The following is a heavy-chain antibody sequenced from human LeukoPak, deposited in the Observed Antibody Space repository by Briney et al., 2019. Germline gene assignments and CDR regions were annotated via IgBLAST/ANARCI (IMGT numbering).Heavy chain of an antibody. CDR1: GFTFSSYS. J-gene: IGHJ4*02. CDR3: VRYISSWAQTLLDY. D-gene: IGHD6-13*01. V-gene: IGHV3-30*02. CDR2: IRSDESTK. Sequence: GGSLRLSCAASGFTFSSYSMNWVRQAPGKGLEWVAFIRSDESTKYYADSVKGRFIISRDTSKNTLYLEMNSLRPEDTALYYCVRYISSWAQTLLDYWGQGTLVTVSS.